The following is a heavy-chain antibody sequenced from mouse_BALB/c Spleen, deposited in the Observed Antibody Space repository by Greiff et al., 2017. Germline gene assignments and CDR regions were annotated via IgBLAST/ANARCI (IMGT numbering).Heavy chain of an antibody. CDR2: IDPANGNT. CDR1: GFNIKDTY. D-gene: IGHD2-1*01. Sequence: EVKLMESGAELVKPGASVKLSCTASGFNIKDTYMHWVKQRPEQGLEWIGRIDPANGNTKYDPKFQGKATITADTSSNTAYLQLSSLTSEDTAVYYCARGGYGNYYFDYWGQGTTLTVSS. V-gene: IGHV14-3*02. CDR3: ARGGYGNYYFDY. J-gene: IGHJ2*01.